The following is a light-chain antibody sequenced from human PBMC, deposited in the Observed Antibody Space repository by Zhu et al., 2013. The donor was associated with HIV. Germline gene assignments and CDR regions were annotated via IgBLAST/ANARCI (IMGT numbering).Light chain of an antibody. V-gene: IGKV1-5*03. J-gene: IGKJ1*01. CDR3: QQYNNYWT. CDR2: KAS. CDR1: QSISSW. Sequence: DIQMTQSPSTLSASVGDRVTITCRASQSISSWLAWYQQKPGKAPKLLIYKASSLESGVPSRFTGSGSGTLFTLSISSLQPDDFATYYCQQYNNYWTFGQGT.